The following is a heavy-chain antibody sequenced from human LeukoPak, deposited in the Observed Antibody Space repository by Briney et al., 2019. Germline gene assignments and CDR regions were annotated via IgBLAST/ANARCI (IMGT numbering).Heavy chain of an antibody. Sequence: GGSLRLSCAASGFTFSSYSMNWVRRAPGKGQEWFSSISSTSSYIYYAESVKGRFTISRDNAKNSLYLQMNSLRAEDTAVYYCARDSLRSYDYWGQGTLVNVSS. CDR2: ISSTSSYI. D-gene: IGHD4-17*01. CDR3: ARDSLRSYDY. V-gene: IGHV3-21*01. CDR1: GFTFSSYS. J-gene: IGHJ4*02.